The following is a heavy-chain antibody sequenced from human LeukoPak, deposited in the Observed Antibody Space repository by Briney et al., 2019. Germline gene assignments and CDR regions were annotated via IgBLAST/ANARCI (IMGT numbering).Heavy chain of an antibody. V-gene: IGHV1-8*03. CDR1: GYTFTSYD. CDR2: MNPNSGNI. Sequence: ASVKVSCKASGYTFTSYDLNWVRQATGQGLEWMGWMNPNSGNIGYAQKFQGRVTITRNTSINTAYMELSSLRPEDTAMYYCARGPSGTLDYWGQGTLVTVSS. CDR3: ARGPSGTLDY. J-gene: IGHJ4*02. D-gene: IGHD1-26*01.